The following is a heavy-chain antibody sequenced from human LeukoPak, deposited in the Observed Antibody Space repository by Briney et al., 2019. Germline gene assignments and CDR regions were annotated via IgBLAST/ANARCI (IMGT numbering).Heavy chain of an antibody. V-gene: IGHV3-9*01. CDR3: TKDIAPGGADI. D-gene: IGHD1-26*01. CDR2: ISWNSGSI. J-gene: IGHJ3*02. CDR1: GFTFDDYA. Sequence: PGGSLRLSCAASGFTFDDYAMHWVRQAPGKGLEWVSGISWNSGSIGYADSVKGRFTISRDNAKNSLYLQMNSLRAEDTALYYCTKDIAPGGADIWGQGTMVTVSS.